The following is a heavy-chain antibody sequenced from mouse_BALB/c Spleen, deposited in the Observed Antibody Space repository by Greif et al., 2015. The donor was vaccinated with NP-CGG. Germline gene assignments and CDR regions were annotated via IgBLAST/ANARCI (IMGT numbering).Heavy chain of an antibody. J-gene: IGHJ4*01. CDR2: ISYSGST. Sequence: EVQGVESGPGLVKPSQSLSLTCTVTGYSITSDYAWNWIRQFPGNKLEWMGYISYSGSTSYNPSLKSRISITRDTSKNQFFLQLNSVTTEDTATYYCASLYYGNYGYAMDYWGQGTSVTVSS. V-gene: IGHV3-2*02. CDR3: ASLYYGNYGYAMDY. CDR1: GYSITSDYA. D-gene: IGHD2-1*01.